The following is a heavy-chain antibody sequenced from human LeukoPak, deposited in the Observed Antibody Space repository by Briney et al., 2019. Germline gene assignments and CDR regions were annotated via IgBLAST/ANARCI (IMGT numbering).Heavy chain of an antibody. V-gene: IGHV3-7*01. CDR3: VIAYSSSENWRFDY. CDR1: GFTFRNYW. Sequence: GGSLRLSCAASGFTFRNYWMSWVRQAPGKGLHWVANIKQDGTEKYYVDSVKGRFTISRDNAKNSLYLQMNSLRAEDTAVYYCVIAYSSSENWRFDYWGQGTLVTVSS. J-gene: IGHJ4*02. D-gene: IGHD1-1*01. CDR2: IKQDGTEK.